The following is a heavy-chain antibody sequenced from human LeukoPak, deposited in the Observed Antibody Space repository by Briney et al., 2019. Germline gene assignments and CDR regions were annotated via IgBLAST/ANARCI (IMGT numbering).Heavy chain of an antibody. CDR3: ATYYGSGRPYYYYYYMDV. CDR1: GGTFNSYT. Sequence: SVKVSCKASGGTFNSYTINWVRQAPGQGLEWMGGIIPMFDTTNYAQKFQDRVTITADKSTSTADMELSSLRSEDTAVYYCATYYGSGRPYYYYYYMDVWGKGTTVIVSS. V-gene: IGHV1-69*06. J-gene: IGHJ6*03. CDR2: IIPMFDTT. D-gene: IGHD3-10*01.